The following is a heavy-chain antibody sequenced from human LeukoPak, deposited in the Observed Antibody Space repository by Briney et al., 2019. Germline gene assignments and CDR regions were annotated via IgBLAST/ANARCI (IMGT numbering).Heavy chain of an antibody. CDR3: AGGGDSGGYYYPMFDY. D-gene: IGHD3-22*01. CDR2: IYYSGST. CDR1: GGSISSCY. Sequence: SETLSLTCTVSGGSISSCYWSWIRQPPGKGLEWIGYIYYSGSTNYNPSLKSRVTISVDTSKNQFSLKLNSVTAADTAVYYCAGGGDSGGYYYPMFDYWGRGTLVTVSS. J-gene: IGHJ4*02. V-gene: IGHV4-59*01.